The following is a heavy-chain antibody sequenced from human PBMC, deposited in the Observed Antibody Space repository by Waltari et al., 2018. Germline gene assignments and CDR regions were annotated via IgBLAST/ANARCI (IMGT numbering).Heavy chain of an antibody. CDR1: GSIFSSYG. Sequence: QVHLVESGGGVVQPGGSLRLSCAESGSIFSSYGMPWVRQAPGKGLEWVAFITYDGSNKYYADSMKGRFTVSRDNSKNTLFLQMNTLRAEDTAVYYCAKDHVVVVPGGMTKVFDYWGQGTLVTVSS. CDR2: ITYDGSNK. V-gene: IGHV3-30*02. J-gene: IGHJ4*02. D-gene: IGHD2-2*01. CDR3: AKDHVVVVPGGMTKVFDY.